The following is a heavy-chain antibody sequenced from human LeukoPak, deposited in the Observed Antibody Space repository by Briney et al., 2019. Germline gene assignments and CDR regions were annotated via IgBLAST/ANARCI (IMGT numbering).Heavy chain of an antibody. CDR1: GGSFSGYY. CDR2: INHSGST. CDR3: ARGRDIVVVVAATTPAHFDY. D-gene: IGHD2-15*01. Sequence: SETLSLTCAVYGGSFSGYYWSWIRQPPGNGLEWIGEINHSGSTNYNPSLKSRVTISVDTSKNQFSLKLSSVTAADTAVYYCARGRDIVVVVAATTPAHFDYWGQGTLVTVSS. V-gene: IGHV4-34*01. J-gene: IGHJ4*02.